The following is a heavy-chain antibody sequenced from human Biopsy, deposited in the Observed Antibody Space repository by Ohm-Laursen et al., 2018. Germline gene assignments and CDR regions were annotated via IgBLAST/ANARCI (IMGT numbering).Heavy chain of an antibody. CDR1: GYTFTNYG. J-gene: IGHJ1*01. CDR3: ATKLTGYFHH. Sequence: ASVKVSCNASGYTFTNYGISWVRQAPGQGLEWMGWINAYNGNTNYAQKLQGRVTMTTDTSTSTAYMELRSLRSDDTALYYCATKLTGYFHHWGQGTLVIVSS. V-gene: IGHV1-18*01. CDR2: INAYNGNT. D-gene: IGHD3-9*01.